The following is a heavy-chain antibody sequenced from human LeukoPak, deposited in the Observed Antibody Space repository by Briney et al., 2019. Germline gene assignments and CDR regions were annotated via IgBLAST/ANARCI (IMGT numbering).Heavy chain of an antibody. D-gene: IGHD6-19*01. J-gene: IGHJ6*03. CDR1: GYTFTSYG. CDR2: ISAYSGNT. CDR3: AREATGQQWLVRYYYYYMDV. V-gene: IGHV1-18*01. Sequence: GASVKVSCKASGYTFTSYGISWVRQAPGQGLEWMGWISAYSGNTNYAQKLQGRVTMTTDTSTSTAYMELSRLRSDDTAVYYCAREATGQQWLVRYYYYYMDVWGKGTTVTISS.